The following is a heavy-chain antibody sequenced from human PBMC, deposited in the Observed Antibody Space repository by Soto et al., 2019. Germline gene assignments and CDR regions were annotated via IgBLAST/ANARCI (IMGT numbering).Heavy chain of an antibody. CDR1: GFTFSSYS. D-gene: IGHD4-4*01. J-gene: IGHJ4*02. V-gene: IGHV3-21*01. CDR3: ASADYSNFDY. CDR2: ISSSSSYI. Sequence: GGSLRRSCAASGFTFSSYSMNWVRQAPGKGLEWVSSISSSSSYIYSADSVKGRFTISRDNAKNSLYLQMNSLRAEDTAVYYCASADYSNFDYWGQGTLVTVSS.